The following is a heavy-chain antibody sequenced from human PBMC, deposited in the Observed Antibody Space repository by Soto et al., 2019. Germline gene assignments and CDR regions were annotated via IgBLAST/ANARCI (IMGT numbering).Heavy chain of an antibody. CDR2: IIPIFGTA. J-gene: IGHJ3*02. V-gene: IGHV1-69*12. CDR1: GGTFSSYA. Sequence: QVQLVQSGAEVKKPGSSGKVSCKASGGTFSSYAISWVRQAPGQGLEWMGGIIPIFGTAHYAQKYQGRVTITGDEYTSTGSMALSSLRSEDTAVYYCARNYGAPRHRGAFDIWGQGTMVTVSS. D-gene: IGHD4-17*01. CDR3: ARNYGAPRHRGAFDI.